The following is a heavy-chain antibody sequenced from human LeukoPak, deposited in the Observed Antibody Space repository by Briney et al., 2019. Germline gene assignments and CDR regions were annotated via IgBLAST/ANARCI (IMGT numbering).Heavy chain of an antibody. J-gene: IGHJ2*01. CDR2: IYSGGST. CDR1: GFTVSSYY. V-gene: IGHV3-66*01. CDR3: ARDLGLYWYFDL. Sequence: GGSLRLSCAASGFTVSSYYMSWVRQVPGKGLEWLSVIYSGGSTYYADSVKGRFTVSRDNSKNTLYLQMNSLRAEDTAVYYCARDLGLYWYFDLWGRGTLVTVSS. D-gene: IGHD7-27*01.